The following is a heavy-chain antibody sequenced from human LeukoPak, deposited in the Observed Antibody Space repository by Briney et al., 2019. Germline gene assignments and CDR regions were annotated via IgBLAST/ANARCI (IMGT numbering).Heavy chain of an antibody. CDR2: INPYNGNT. D-gene: IGHD3-16*02. Sequence: ASVKVSCKASGYTFTNYGISWVRQAPGQGLEWMGNINPYNGNTNYAQNLQGRVTMTTDTSTHTAYMELRSLRSDDTAVYYFARDQHDHVWGSYRPYFDYWGQGTLVTVSS. V-gene: IGHV1-18*01. J-gene: IGHJ4*02. CDR1: GYTFTNYG. CDR3: ARDQHDHVWGSYRPYFDY.